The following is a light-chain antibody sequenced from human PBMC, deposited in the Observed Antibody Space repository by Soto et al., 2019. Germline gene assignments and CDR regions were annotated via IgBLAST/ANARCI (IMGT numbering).Light chain of an antibody. Sequence: QLVLTQSSSASASLGSSVKLTCTLSSGHSSYIIAWHQQQPGKAPRYLMKLEGSGSYNKGSGVPDRFSGSSSGADRYLTISXLXXXXXADYYCETWDSNTRVFGGGTQLTV. J-gene: IGLJ3*02. V-gene: IGLV4-60*02. CDR3: ETWDSNTRV. CDR1: SGHSSYI. CDR2: LEGSGSY.